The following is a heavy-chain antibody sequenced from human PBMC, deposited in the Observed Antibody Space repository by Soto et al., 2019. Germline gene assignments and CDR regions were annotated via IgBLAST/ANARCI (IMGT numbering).Heavy chain of an antibody. Sequence: GSVVLACAASGFIFSNYAMKWVRQAPGKGVEWVSFVSANDDGTFYADSVKGRFSISRDNSKNTLYLQMNNLRAEDTSIYYCSKGSLSFDFWGQGTLVTVSS. CDR3: SKGSLSFDF. J-gene: IGHJ4*02. CDR1: GFIFSNYA. V-gene: IGHV3-23*01. CDR2: VSANDDGT.